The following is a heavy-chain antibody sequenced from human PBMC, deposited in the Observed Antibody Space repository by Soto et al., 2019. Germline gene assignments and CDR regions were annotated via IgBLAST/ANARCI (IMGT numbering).Heavy chain of an antibody. D-gene: IGHD3-22*01. CDR2: ISSSSSYI. V-gene: IGHV3-21*01. CDR3: ATVRTYYYDSSGPTYGMDV. CDR1: GFTFSSYS. J-gene: IGHJ6*02. Sequence: PGGSLRLSCAASGFTFSSYSMNWVRQAPGKGLEWVSSISSSSSYIYYADSVKGRFTISRDNAKNSLYLQMNSLRAEDTAVYYCATVRTYYYDSSGPTYGMDVWGQGTTVTVSS.